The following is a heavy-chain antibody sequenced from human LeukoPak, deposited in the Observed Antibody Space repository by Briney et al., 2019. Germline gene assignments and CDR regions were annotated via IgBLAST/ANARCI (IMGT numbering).Heavy chain of an antibody. CDR1: GYTFTSYG. V-gene: IGHV1-18*01. CDR2: INTHNGNT. CDR3: ARVITMVRGVILPVSGFDY. J-gene: IGHJ4*02. Sequence: ASVKVSCKVSGYTFTSYGISWVRQAPGQGLEWMGWINTHNGNTNYAQNVQGRVTMTTDTATSTAYMELRSLRSDDPAVYFCARVITMVRGVILPVSGFDYWGQGTLVTVSS. D-gene: IGHD3-10*01.